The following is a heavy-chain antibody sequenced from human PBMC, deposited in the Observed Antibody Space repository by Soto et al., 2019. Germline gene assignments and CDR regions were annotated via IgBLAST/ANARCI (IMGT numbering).Heavy chain of an antibody. Sequence: QVQLVQSRGEVKKPGASVKVSCKTSGYSFTTYGISWVRQAPGQGLEWMGWISGYNGNTNYAQNLQGRVTMTTDTSTSTAYMERRSLRSDDTAVYYCASEGPAPYYYYGMDVWGRGRTVTVSS. CDR2: ISGYNGNT. J-gene: IGHJ6*02. CDR3: ASEGPAPYYYYGMDV. CDR1: GYSFTTYG. V-gene: IGHV1-18*01.